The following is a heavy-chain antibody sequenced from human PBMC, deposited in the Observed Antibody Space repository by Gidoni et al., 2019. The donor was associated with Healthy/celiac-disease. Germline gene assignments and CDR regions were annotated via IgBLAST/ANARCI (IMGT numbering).Heavy chain of an antibody. CDR2: INHSGST. V-gene: IGHV4-34*01. CDR1: GGSCRGSS. D-gene: IGHD1-26*01. Sequence: QVQLQQWGAGLLKPSETLSLTCAVYGGSCRGSSWSWIRQPPGKGLDWIGEINHSGSTNYNPSLKSRVTISVDTAKNQFSLKLSSVTAADTSVYYCARVLMYSGSYYLPFSPWFDPWGQGTLVTVSS. CDR3: ARVLMYSGSYYLPFSPWFDP. J-gene: IGHJ5*02.